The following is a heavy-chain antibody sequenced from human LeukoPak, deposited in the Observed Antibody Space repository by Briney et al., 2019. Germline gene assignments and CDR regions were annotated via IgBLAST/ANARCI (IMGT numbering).Heavy chain of an antibody. D-gene: IGHD3-22*01. CDR2: INPGGDNT. Sequence: GASVKVSCKASGYTFTNYYIHWVRQAPGQGLEWMGLINPGGDNTDYAQNFQGRVTMTRDTSTSTVYMGLSSLRSEDTAVYYCARDSDYYDSSGYPPKLDYWGQGTLVTVSS. CDR3: ARDSDYYDSSGYPPKLDY. V-gene: IGHV1-46*01. CDR1: GYTFTNYY. J-gene: IGHJ4*02.